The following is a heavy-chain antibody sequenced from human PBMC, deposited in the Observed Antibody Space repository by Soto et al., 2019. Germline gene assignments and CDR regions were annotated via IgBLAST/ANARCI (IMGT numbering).Heavy chain of an antibody. Sequence: GGSLRLSCAASGFTFSSYGMHWVRQAPGKGLEWVAVIWYDGSNKYYADSVKGRFTISRDNSKNTLYLQMNSLRAEDTAVYYCASETTVTTSAFDIWGQGTMVTVSS. D-gene: IGHD4-17*01. J-gene: IGHJ3*02. CDR2: IWYDGSNK. CDR1: GFTFSSYG. CDR3: ASETTVTTSAFDI. V-gene: IGHV3-33*01.